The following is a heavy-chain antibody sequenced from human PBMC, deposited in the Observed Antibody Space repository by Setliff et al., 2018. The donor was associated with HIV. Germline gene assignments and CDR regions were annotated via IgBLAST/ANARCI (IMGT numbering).Heavy chain of an antibody. CDR3: ARVEATVRGATYGMDV. J-gene: IGHJ6*02. V-gene: IGHV4-59*11. CDR1: GGSISSHY. Sequence: SETLSLTCTVSGGSISSHYWSWIRQAPGKGLEWIGTMYFSGNARNSPSLKSRVTISVDTSKKQLSLNLTSVTAADTAVYYCARVEATVRGATYGMDVWGQGT. D-gene: IGHD3-10*01. CDR2: MYFSGNA.